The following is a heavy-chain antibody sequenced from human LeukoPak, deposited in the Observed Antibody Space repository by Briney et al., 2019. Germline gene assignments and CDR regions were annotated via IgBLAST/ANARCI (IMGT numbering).Heavy chain of an antibody. CDR3: ARCIAARPHYYYYYYMDV. V-gene: IGHV1-69*05. J-gene: IGHJ6*03. Sequence: GASVKVSCKASGGTFSSYAISWVRQAPGQGLEWMGGIIPIFGTANYAQKFQGRVTITTDESTSTAYMELSSLRSEDTAVCYCARCIAARPHYYYYYYMDVWGKGTTVTVSS. CDR1: GGTFSSYA. CDR2: IIPIFGTA. D-gene: IGHD6-6*01.